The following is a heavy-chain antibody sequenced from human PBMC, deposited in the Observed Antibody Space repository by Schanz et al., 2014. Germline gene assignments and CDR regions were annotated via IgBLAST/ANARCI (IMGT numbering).Heavy chain of an antibody. J-gene: IGHJ6*02. V-gene: IGHV3-21*02. Sequence: IQLVESGGGVVQPGGSLRLSCAASGFTPLSYYAMDWVRQAPGRRPEWFSSISSSGSYIYFPDSVKGRFAISRDNAKNSLYLPMNSLRAQDTAVYYCARVRAYDDGAEAHGMDVWGHGTTVTFSS. CDR2: ISSSGSYI. CDR3: ARVRAYDDGAEAHGMDV. D-gene: IGHD4-17*01. CDR1: GFTPLSYYA.